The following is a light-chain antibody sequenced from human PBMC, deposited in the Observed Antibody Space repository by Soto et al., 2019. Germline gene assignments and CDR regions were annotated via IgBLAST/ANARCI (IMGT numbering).Light chain of an antibody. CDR2: DAS. V-gene: IGKV3-11*01. CDR3: QQRSNWPPYT. Sequence: EIVLTQSPATLSLSPGERATLSCRASQSVSSYLAWYQQKPGQAPRLLIYDASNRATGIPARFSGSGSGTDFTPTITSLEQEDLAVYYCQQRSNWPPYTFGQGTKLEIK. J-gene: IGKJ2*01. CDR1: QSVSSY.